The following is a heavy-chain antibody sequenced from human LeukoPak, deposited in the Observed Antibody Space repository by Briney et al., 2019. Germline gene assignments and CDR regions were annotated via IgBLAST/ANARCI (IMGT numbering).Heavy chain of an antibody. D-gene: IGHD4-17*01. CDR3: AQAYGDSPFDY. V-gene: IGHV2-5*02. CDR1: GFSLRTSGVG. Sequence: SGPTLVKPTQALTLTCTFSGFSLRTSGVGVGWIRQPPGKALKWLALIYWDDDKRYSPSLKSRLTITKDTSKNQVVLTMTNMDPVDTATYYCAQAYGDSPFDYWGQGTLVTVSS. J-gene: IGHJ4*02. CDR2: IYWDDDK.